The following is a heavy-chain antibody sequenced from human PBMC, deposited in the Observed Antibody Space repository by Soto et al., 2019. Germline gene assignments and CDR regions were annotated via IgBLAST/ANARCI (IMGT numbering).Heavy chain of an antibody. V-gene: IGHV4-59*13. CDR1: GASIDSYY. Sequence: SETLSLTCTVSGASIDSYYWNWIRQPPGKGLEWIGYIYYSGSTTYNPSLKTRVTISVDRSKNQFSLELTSVTAADTAVYYCARDRTHFDSSAYYSGLDVWGQGTTVTVSS. CDR2: IYYSGST. J-gene: IGHJ6*02. CDR3: ARDRTHFDSSAYYSGLDV. D-gene: IGHD3-22*01.